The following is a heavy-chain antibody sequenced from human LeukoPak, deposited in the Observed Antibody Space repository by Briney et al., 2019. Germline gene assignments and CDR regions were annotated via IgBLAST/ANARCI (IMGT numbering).Heavy chain of an antibody. CDR3: ARGGIITSYAFET. V-gene: IGHV3-21*01. Sequence: PGGSLRLSCAASGFTFSTYAISWVRQAPGKGLEWVSCISSTSNYISYADSVRGRFTISRDNATNSLYLQMDSLRAEDTAVYYCARGGIITSYAFETWGQGAMVTVSS. CDR2: ISSTSNYI. D-gene: IGHD1-26*01. J-gene: IGHJ3*02. CDR1: GFTFSTYA.